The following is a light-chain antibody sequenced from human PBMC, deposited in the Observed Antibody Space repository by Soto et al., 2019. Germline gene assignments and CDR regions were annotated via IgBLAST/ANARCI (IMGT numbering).Light chain of an antibody. CDR2: GTS. J-gene: IGKJ1*01. CDR3: QECGISSGT. CDR1: QSVSSSY. Sequence: EIVLTQSPGTLSLSPGERATLSCRASQSVSSSYLAWYQQKPGQAPRLLIYGTSSRDTGIRDRFSGSGSGTDFTLTISRLEPEDFAVYYCQECGISSGTVGRGTKVEIK. V-gene: IGKV3-20*01.